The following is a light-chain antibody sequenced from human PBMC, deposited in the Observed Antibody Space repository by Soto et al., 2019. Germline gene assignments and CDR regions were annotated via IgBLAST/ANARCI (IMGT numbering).Light chain of an antibody. CDR1: QSVSSN. CDR2: GAS. Sequence: EIVMTQSPATLSVSPGERATLSCRASQSVSSNLAWYQQKPGQAPRLLIYGASSRATGIPARISGSGSVTAFTLTISSLQSEDFAVCCCQPYNDLPPLSFGGGTKVAIK. V-gene: IGKV3-15*01. CDR3: QPYNDLPPLS. J-gene: IGKJ4*01.